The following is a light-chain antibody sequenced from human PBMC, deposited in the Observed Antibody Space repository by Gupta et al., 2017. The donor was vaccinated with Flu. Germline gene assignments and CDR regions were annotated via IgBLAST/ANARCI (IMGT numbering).Light chain of an antibody. CDR1: SSDVGGYNY. Sequence: QSALTQPASVSGSPGQSITISCTGTSSDVGGYNYVSWYQQHPGKAPKFMIYEVRNRPSGVSNRFSGSKSGNTASLTISGLQAEDEADYYCSSYTSSSTLAVFGTGTKVTVL. CDR2: EVR. V-gene: IGLV2-14*01. J-gene: IGLJ1*01. CDR3: SSYTSSSTLAV.